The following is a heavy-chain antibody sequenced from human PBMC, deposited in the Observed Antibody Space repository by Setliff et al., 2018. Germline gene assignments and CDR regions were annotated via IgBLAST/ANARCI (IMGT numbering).Heavy chain of an antibody. CDR2: ISSSSSYI. CDR1: GFTFSSYS. V-gene: IGHV3-21*01. Sequence: PGGSLRLSCAASGFTFSSYSMNWVRQAPGKGLEWVSSISSSSSYIYYADSVKGRFTISRDNAKNSLYLRMNSLRAEDTAVYYCARVAGRGRYWYFDLWGQGTLVTVSS. J-gene: IGHJ2*01. CDR3: ARVAGRGRYWYFDL.